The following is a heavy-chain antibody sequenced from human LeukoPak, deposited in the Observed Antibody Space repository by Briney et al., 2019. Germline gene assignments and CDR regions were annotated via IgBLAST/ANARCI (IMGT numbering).Heavy chain of an antibody. CDR2: ISGSGGST. J-gene: IGHJ4*02. CDR3: AKAEAIAVVVVAATLYDY. Sequence: ASLRLSCAASGFTFSSYAMSWVRQAPGKGLEWVSAISGSGGSTYYADSVKGRFTISRDNSKNTLYLQMNSLRAEDTAVYYCAKAEAIAVVVVAATLYDYWGQGTLVTVSS. D-gene: IGHD2-15*01. CDR1: GFTFSSYA. V-gene: IGHV3-23*01.